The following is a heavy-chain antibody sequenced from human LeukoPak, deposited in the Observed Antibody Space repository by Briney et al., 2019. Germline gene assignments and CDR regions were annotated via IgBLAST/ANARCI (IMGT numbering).Heavy chain of an antibody. CDR1: GFTVISNY. D-gene: IGHD3-3*01. J-gene: IGHJ3*02. V-gene: IGHV3-53*05. CDR3: ARESWSDSVAFDI. CDR2: IYSGGST. Sequence: QSGGSLRLSCAASGFTVISNYMSWVRQAPGKGLEWVSLIYSGGSTYYADSVRGRFTISRDSSKRTLYLQMNSLRAEDTAMYYCARESWSDSVAFDIWGLGTMVIVSS.